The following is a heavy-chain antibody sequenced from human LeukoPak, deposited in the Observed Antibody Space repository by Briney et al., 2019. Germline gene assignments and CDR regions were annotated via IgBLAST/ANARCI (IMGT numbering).Heavy chain of an antibody. V-gene: IGHV3-23*01. CDR1: GFTFSTYA. J-gene: IGHJ4*02. D-gene: IGHD6-19*01. CDR3: AREQSGTRGWYTVDY. Sequence: GGSLRLSCAASGFTFSTYAITWVRQGPGKGLEWVSAIRPDGDRTYYANSVRGRCTISRDNSKDTVYLQINGPRVEDTAVYYCAREQSGTRGWYTVDYWGQGTLVTVSS. CDR2: IRPDGDRT.